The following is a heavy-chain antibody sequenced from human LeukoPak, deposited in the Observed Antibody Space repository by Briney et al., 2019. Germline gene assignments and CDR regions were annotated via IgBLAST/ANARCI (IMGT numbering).Heavy chain of an antibody. CDR3: ASPFPFHTAMVPTYYYGMDV. J-gene: IGHJ6*02. CDR2: IIPIFGTA. Sequence: GASVKVSCKASGGTFSSYAISWVRQAPGQGLEWMGGIIPIFGTANYAQKFQGRVTITADESTSTAYMELSSLRSEDTAVYYCASPFPFHTAMVPTYYYGMDVWGQGTTVTVS. CDR1: GGTFSSYA. D-gene: IGHD5-18*01. V-gene: IGHV1-69*13.